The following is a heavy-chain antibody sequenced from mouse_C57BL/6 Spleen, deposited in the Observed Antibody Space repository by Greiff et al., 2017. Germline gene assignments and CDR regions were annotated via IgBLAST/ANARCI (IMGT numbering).Heavy chain of an antibody. CDR3: ARSGQLLWFAY. V-gene: IGHV1-26*01. CDR1: GYTFTDYY. D-gene: IGHD3-3*01. Sequence: VQLQQSGPELVKPGASVKISCKASGYTFTDYYMNWVKQSHGKSLEWIGDINPNNGGTSYNQKFKGKATLTVDKSSSTAYMELRSLTSEDSAVYYCARSGQLLWFAYWGQGTLVTVSA. CDR2: INPNNGGT. J-gene: IGHJ3*01.